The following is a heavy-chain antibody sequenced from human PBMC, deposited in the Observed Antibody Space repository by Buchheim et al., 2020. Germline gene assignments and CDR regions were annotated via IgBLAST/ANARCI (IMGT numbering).Heavy chain of an antibody. CDR2: IKSDESIT. V-gene: IGHV3-74*01. CDR1: GFTFSSSW. Sequence: EVQLVESGGGLVQPGGSLRLSCAASGFTFSSSWMHWVRQAPGKGLVWVSRIKSDESITTYADSVKGRFTISRDNAKSTLYLQMNSLRAEDTAVYYCARDKYYYDSSGYWDPWGQGTL. CDR3: ARDKYYYDSSGYWDP. D-gene: IGHD3-22*01. J-gene: IGHJ5*02.